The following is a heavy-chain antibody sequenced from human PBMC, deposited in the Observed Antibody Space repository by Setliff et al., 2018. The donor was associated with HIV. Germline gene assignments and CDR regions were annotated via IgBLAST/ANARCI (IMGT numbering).Heavy chain of an antibody. V-gene: IGHV3-21*01. D-gene: IGHD3-9*01. Sequence: PGGSLRLSCVASGFIFSTYSMNWVRQAPGKGLEWVSSISSDSSHIYFADSVKGRVTFSRDNAKKSLSLQVNNLRADDTAVHYCATNFLYDILTGYFPYQFDQWGQGTLVTVSS. CDR1: GFIFSTYS. CDR3: ATNFLYDILTGYFPYQFDQ. CDR2: ISSDSSHI. J-gene: IGHJ4*02.